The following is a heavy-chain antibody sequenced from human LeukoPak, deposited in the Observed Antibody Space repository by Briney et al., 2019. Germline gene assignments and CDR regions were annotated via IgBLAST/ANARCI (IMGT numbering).Heavy chain of an antibody. Sequence: HGESLKISCKGSGYSFTSYWIGWVRQMPGKGLEWMGIIYPGDSDTRYSPSFQGQVTIPADKSISTAYLQWSSLKASDTAMYYCARQPAYYDILTGYPSYGMDVWGKGTTVTVSS. CDR2: IYPGDSDT. CDR3: ARQPAYYDILTGYPSYGMDV. J-gene: IGHJ6*04. CDR1: GYSFTSYW. V-gene: IGHV5-51*01. D-gene: IGHD3-9*01.